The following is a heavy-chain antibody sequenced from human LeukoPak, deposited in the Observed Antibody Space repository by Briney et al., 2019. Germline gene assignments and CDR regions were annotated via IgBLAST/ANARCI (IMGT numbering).Heavy chain of an antibody. V-gene: IGHV3-23*01. CDR2: ISGSGGST. CDR3: AKEHSLAAAGKGYFQH. Sequence: PGGSLRLSCAASGFTFSSYAMSWVRQAPGKGLEWVSAISGSGGSTYYADSVKGRFTISRDNSKNTLYLQMNSLRAADTAVYYCAKEHSLAAAGKGYFQHWGQGTLVTVSS. D-gene: IGHD6-13*01. CDR1: GFTFSSYA. J-gene: IGHJ1*01.